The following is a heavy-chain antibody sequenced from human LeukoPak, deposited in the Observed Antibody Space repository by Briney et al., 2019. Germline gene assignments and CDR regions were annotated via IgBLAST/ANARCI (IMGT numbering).Heavy chain of an antibody. CDR3: ARPKYSSSLALDY. J-gene: IGHJ4*02. CDR2: IYPGDSDT. CDR1: GNTFTTSL. Sequence: GESLKISCKHSGNTFTTSLIVWVRQMPGKGLEWMGIIYPGDSDTKYSPSFQGQVTISADKSISTAYLQWSSLKASDTAVYYCARPKYSSSLALDYWGQGTPVTVSS. V-gene: IGHV5-51*01. D-gene: IGHD6-6*01.